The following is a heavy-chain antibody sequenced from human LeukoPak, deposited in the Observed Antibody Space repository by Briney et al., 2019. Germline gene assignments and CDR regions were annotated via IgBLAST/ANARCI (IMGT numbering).Heavy chain of an antibody. V-gene: IGHV4-38-2*02. CDR1: GYSISSGYY. D-gene: IGHD5-12*01. Sequence: SEPLSLTCTVSGYSISSGYYWGWIRQPPGKGLEWIGSIYHSGSTYYNPSLKSRVTISVDTSKNQFSLKLSSVTAADTAVYYCAVGSGYDYEVDYYYYYMDVWGKGTTVTVSS. J-gene: IGHJ6*03. CDR2: IYHSGST. CDR3: AVGSGYDYEVDYYYYYMDV.